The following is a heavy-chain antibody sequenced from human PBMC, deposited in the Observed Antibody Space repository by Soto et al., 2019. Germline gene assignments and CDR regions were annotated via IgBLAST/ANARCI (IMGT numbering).Heavy chain of an antibody. J-gene: IGHJ5*02. V-gene: IGHV3-30*18. CDR1: GFTFTSYG. D-gene: IGHD6-19*01. CDR2: ISYDGSDK. Sequence: QVQLEESGGGVVRPGRSLRLSCTASGFTFTSYGMHWVRQAPGKGLEWVALISYDGSDKLYADSVEGRFTISRDNSKNTVYLQMNSLRIEDTAMYHCGKFSDIEVPGMGDWFDPWGQGTLVTVTS. CDR3: GKFSDIEVPGMGDWFDP.